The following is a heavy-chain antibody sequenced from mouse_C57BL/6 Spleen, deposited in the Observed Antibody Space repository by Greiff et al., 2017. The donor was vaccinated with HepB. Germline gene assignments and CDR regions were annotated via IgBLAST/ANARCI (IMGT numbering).Heavy chain of an antibody. V-gene: IGHV1-53*01. D-gene: IGHD4-1*01. CDR2: INPSNGGT. CDR1: GYTFTSYW. CDR3: ARPLTSRDAMDY. Sequence: QVQLQQSGTELVKPGASVKLSCKASGYTFTSYWMHWVKQRPGQGLEWIGNINPSNGGTNYNEKFKSKATLTVDKYSSTAYMQLSSLTSEDSAVYYCARPLTSRDAMDYWGQGTSVTVSS. J-gene: IGHJ4*01.